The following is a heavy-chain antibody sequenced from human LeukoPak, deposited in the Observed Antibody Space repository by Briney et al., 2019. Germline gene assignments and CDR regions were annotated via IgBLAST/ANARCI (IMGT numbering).Heavy chain of an antibody. D-gene: IGHD2-15*01. V-gene: IGHV4-34*01. CDR1: GGSFSGYY. Sequence: SETLSLTCAVYGGSFSGYYWSWIRQPPGKGLEWIGEINRSGSTNYNPSLKSRVTISVDTSKNQFSLKLSSVTAADTAVYYCARCTRPRYCSHWGQGTLVTVSS. CDR3: ARCTRPRYCSH. CDR2: INRSGST. J-gene: IGHJ4*02.